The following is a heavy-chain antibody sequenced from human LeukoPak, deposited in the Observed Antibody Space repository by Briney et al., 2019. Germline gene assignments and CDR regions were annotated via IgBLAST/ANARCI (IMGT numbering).Heavy chain of an antibody. V-gene: IGHV5-51*01. Sequence: GESLKISCKSSGYNFAHYCIVWVRQMPGKGLEWMGIINPDDSATTYSPSFQGQVTISADKSISTAFLQWGSLGASDTAVYYCVRVTDRGSWYVAYWGQGTLVTVSS. CDR3: VRVTDRGSWYVAY. CDR1: GYNFAHYC. D-gene: IGHD6-13*01. CDR2: INPDDSAT. J-gene: IGHJ4*02.